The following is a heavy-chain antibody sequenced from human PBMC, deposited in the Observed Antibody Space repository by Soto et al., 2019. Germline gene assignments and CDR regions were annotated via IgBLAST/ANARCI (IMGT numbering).Heavy chain of an antibody. J-gene: IGHJ6*03. CDR1: GGSISSSSYY. CDR2: IYYSGST. D-gene: IGHD3-3*01. V-gene: IGHV4-39*07. CDR3: ARSSRGNYDFWSGSTRGGRTYYYYMDV. Sequence: SETLSLTCTVSGGSISSSSYYWGWIRQPPGKGLEWIGSIYYSGSTNYNPSLKSRVTISVDTSKNQFSLKLSSVAAADTAVYYCARSSRGNYDFWSGSTRGGRTYYYYMDVWGKGTTVTVSS.